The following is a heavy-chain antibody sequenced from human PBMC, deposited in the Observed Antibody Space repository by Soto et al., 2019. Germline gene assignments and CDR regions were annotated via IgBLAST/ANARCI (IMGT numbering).Heavy chain of an antibody. J-gene: IGHJ6*02. Sequence: SVKVSCKASGVTFSSYAISWVRQAPGQGLEWMGGIIPIFGTANYAQKFQGRVTITADESTSTAYMELSSLRSEDTAVYYCARSRGDCSGGSCYGGFFYYYYGMDVWGQGTTVTSP. CDR1: GVTFSSYA. V-gene: IGHV1-69*13. D-gene: IGHD2-15*01. CDR3: ARSRGDCSGGSCYGGFFYYYYGMDV. CDR2: IIPIFGTA.